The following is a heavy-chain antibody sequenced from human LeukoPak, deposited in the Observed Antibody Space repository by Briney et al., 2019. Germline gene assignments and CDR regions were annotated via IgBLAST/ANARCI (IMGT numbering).Heavy chain of an antibody. CDR3: VRETRVRWTDY. CDR2: ISGSAATT. J-gene: IGHJ4*02. V-gene: IGHV3-23*01. D-gene: IGHD5-24*01. Sequence: GGTLRLSCAASGFTFSTYGMTWVRQAPGKGLEWVSAISGSAATTFYADSVKGRFTISRDNAKNSLYLQMNSLRAEDTAVYYCVRETRVRWTDYWGQGILVTVSS. CDR1: GFTFSTYG.